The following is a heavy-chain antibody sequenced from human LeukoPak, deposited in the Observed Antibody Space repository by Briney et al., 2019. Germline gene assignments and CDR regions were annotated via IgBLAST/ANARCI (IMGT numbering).Heavy chain of an antibody. Sequence: GGSLRLSCAASGFTFSAHAMSWVRQAPGKGMEWVSAISGSGDSTSYADSVQSRFTISRDKSKNTLYLQMNSLRAEDTAVYYCAKRGYSSGPDYFDYWGQGTLVTVSS. V-gene: IGHV3-23*01. CDR3: AKRGYSSGPDYFDY. J-gene: IGHJ4*02. CDR2: ISGSGDST. D-gene: IGHD5-18*01. CDR1: GFTFSAHA.